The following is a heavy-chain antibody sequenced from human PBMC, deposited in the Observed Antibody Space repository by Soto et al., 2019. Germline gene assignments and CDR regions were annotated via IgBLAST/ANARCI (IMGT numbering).Heavy chain of an antibody. J-gene: IGHJ4*02. D-gene: IGHD2-15*01. V-gene: IGHV1-69*06. CDR1: GGTFSTNP. CDR2: TGSGTGPG. CDR3: ARRDSGGFYRYFDS. Sequence: QVQLVQSGAEVKKPGSSVKVSCKASGGTFSTNPISWVRQAPGQGLEWMGGTGSGTGPGNHAQKFQGRLTITVDKPTSTVYMELSSLSSEDTAVYYCARRDSGGFYRYFDSWGQGTLVTVSS.